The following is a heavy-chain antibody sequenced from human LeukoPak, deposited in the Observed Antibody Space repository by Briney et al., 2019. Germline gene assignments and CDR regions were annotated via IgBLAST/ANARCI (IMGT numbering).Heavy chain of an antibody. Sequence: GGSLRLSCAASGFTANNNYMSWVRQAPGKSLQWVSLIYSGGSAYYEDSVKGRFTISRDSSKNMVFLQMNSLRAEDTAVYYCASSGAYSDIDFWGQGTLVTVSS. CDR2: IYSGGSA. J-gene: IGHJ4*02. CDR3: ASSGAYSDIDF. CDR1: GFTANNNY. D-gene: IGHD3-22*01. V-gene: IGHV3-53*01.